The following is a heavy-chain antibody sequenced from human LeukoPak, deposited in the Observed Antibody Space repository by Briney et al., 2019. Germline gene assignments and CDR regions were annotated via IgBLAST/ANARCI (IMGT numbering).Heavy chain of an antibody. D-gene: IGHD6-19*01. Sequence: GXSLRXXCAASGFTFSSYGMSWVRQAPGKGLEWVSAISGSGGSTYYADSVKGRFTISRDNSKNMLYLQMNRLRAEDRTVYYCXXXXGIAVAGFIDYWGQGTLVTVSS. J-gene: IGHJ4*02. CDR1: GFTFSSYG. CDR2: ISGSGGST. V-gene: IGHV3-23*01. CDR3: XXXXGIAVAGFIDY.